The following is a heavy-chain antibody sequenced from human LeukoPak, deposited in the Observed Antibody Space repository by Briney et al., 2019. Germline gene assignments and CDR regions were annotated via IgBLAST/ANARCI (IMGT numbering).Heavy chain of an antibody. Sequence: PGGSLRLSCIASGFTFSSNAMSWVRQAPGKRLEWVSAVSGSGGSGYYADSVKGRFTISRDNSKNMLYLQMNSLRAEDTAVYYCVKDNGAIAPRLYYFDYWGQGILVSVSS. CDR1: GFTFSSNA. J-gene: IGHJ4*02. D-gene: IGHD6-6*01. CDR3: VKDNGAIAPRLYYFDY. CDR2: VSGSGGSG. V-gene: IGHV3-23*01.